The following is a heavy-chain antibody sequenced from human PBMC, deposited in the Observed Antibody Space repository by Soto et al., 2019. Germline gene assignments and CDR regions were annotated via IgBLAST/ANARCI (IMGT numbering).Heavy chain of an antibody. CDR3: ARDIRYYDFWSGSSAHYYGMDV. Sequence: SETLSLTCAVYGASLSDNYCNWLRQPPGKGLEWIGEINHSGNTNYNPSLKSRVTISVDTSKNQFSLKLSSVTAADTAVYYCARDIRYYDFWSGSSAHYYGMDVWGQGTTVTVSS. J-gene: IGHJ6*02. CDR1: GASLSDNY. V-gene: IGHV4-34*01. D-gene: IGHD3-3*01. CDR2: INHSGNT.